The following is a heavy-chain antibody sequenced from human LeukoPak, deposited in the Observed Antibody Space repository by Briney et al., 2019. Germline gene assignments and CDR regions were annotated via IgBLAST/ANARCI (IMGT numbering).Heavy chain of an antibody. Sequence: GGSLRLSCAASGFTFLTYAMSWVRQAPGKGLQWVSVIRDSGASTYYADSVKGRFTISRDNSKNTLYLQMNSLRAEDTAVYYCAKAGRSGWYPGWPFDIWGQGTMVTVSS. CDR1: GFTFLTYA. J-gene: IGHJ3*02. CDR2: IRDSGAST. D-gene: IGHD6-19*01. CDR3: AKAGRSGWYPGWPFDI. V-gene: IGHV3-23*01.